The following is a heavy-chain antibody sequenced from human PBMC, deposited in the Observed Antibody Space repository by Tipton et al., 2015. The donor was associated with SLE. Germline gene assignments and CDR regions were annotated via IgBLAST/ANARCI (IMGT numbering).Heavy chain of an antibody. V-gene: IGHV3-30*02. CDR2: IRYDGSEE. Sequence: SLRLSCAPSGFTFDIYDMHWVRQAPGKGLEWVAFIRYDGSEEYYADSVKGRFTISRDNSNNTRFLQMTSLRAEDTAVYYCAKDPYSYSSDWTGPFDIWGQVTMVTVSS. D-gene: IGHD6-19*01. J-gene: IGHJ3*02. CDR1: GFTFDIYD. CDR3: AKDPYSYSSDWTGPFDI.